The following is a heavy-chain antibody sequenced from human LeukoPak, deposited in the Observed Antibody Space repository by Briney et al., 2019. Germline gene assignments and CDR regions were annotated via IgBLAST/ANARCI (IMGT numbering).Heavy chain of an antibody. J-gene: IGHJ6*03. V-gene: IGHV3-23*01. D-gene: IGHD2-8*02. Sequence: GGSLRLSCAASGFTFSSYAMNWVRQAPGKGLEWVSAISGSGNTVHYADSVQGRFTISRDNSKNTLYLQMKSLRAEDTAVYYCAKAGGYYYYFYMDGWGKGTTVSVSS. CDR2: ISGSGNTV. CDR1: GFTFSSYA. CDR3: AKAGGYYYYFYMDG.